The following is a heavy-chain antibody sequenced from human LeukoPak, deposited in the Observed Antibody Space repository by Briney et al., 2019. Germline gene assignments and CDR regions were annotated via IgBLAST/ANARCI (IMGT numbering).Heavy chain of an antibody. CDR2: ISDSGTT. J-gene: IGHJ3*02. CDR1: GGSIRSYY. D-gene: IGHD3-16*01. Sequence: SETLSLTCTVYGGSIRSYYWSWIRQSPGKGLEWIAYISDSGTTNYKSSLKSRVTISIDTSRNQFSLNLTSVTAADTAIYYCSRWGAVNAFDIWGQGTMVTVSS. V-gene: IGHV4-59*01. CDR3: SRWGAVNAFDI.